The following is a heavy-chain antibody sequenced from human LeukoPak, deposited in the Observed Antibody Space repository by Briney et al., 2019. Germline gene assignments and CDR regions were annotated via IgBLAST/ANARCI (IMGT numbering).Heavy chain of an antibody. Sequence: PGGSLRLSCAASGFIFTTYSVNWVRQAPGKGLEWVSSISSSSTYISYADSVEGRFTISRDNAKNSLYLQMNSLRAEDTALYYCARVFSGNYYSGFDYWGQGTLATVSS. CDR2: ISSSSTYI. D-gene: IGHD3-10*01. V-gene: IGHV3-21*01. J-gene: IGHJ4*02. CDR1: GFIFTTYS. CDR3: ARVFSGNYYSGFDY.